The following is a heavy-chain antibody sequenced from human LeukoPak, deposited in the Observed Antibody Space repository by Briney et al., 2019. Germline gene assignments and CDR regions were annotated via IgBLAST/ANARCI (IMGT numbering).Heavy chain of an antibody. V-gene: IGHV5-51*01. D-gene: IGHD2-2*02. Sequence: GESLKISCKGSGYSFTSYWIGWVRQMPGKGLEWMGIIYPGDSDTRYSPSFQGQVTISADKSISTAYPQWSSLKASDTAMYYCARYLGYCSSTSCYKWSGENYYFDYWGQGTLVTVSS. CDR2: IYPGDSDT. CDR1: GYSFTSYW. CDR3: ARYLGYCSSTSCYKWSGENYYFDY. J-gene: IGHJ4*02.